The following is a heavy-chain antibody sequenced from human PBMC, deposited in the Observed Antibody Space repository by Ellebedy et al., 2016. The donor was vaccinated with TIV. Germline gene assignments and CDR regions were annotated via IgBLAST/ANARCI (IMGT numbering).Heavy chain of an antibody. CDR2: ISSGDVTI. Sequence: GGSLRLSXAASGFTFSDYCMSRIRQAPGKGLEWISYISSGDVTIYYADSVKGRFTISRDNAKKSLFLQMNSLRAEDTAVYYCARASLGDLDAFDIWGQGTMVTVSS. J-gene: IGHJ3*02. CDR1: GFTFSDYC. CDR3: ARASLGDLDAFDI. D-gene: IGHD2-21*01. V-gene: IGHV3-11*01.